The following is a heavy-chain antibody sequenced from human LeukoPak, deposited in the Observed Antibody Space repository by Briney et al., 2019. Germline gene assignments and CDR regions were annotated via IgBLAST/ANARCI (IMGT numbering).Heavy chain of an antibody. CDR1: GFTFSSYS. Sequence: GGSLRLSCAASGFTFSSYSMNWVRQAPGKGLEWVSSISSSSSYIYYADSVKGRSTISRDNAKNSLYLQMNSLRAEDTAVYYCARGGVAAGLDYWGQGTLVTVSS. CDR3: ARGGVAAGLDY. J-gene: IGHJ4*02. V-gene: IGHV3-21*01. CDR2: ISSSSSYI.